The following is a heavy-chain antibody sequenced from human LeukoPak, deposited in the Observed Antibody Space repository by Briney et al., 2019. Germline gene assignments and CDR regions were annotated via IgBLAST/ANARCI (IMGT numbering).Heavy chain of an antibody. J-gene: IGHJ4*02. CDR1: GYTFTSYG. D-gene: IGHD2-15*01. V-gene: IGHV1-18*04. CDR3: ARALLGRYCSGGSYYSFGY. Sequence: GASVKVSCKASGYTFTSYGISWVRQAPGQGLEWMGWISAYNGNTNYAQKLQGRVTMTTDTSTSTAYMGLRSLRSDDTAVYYCARALLGRYCSGGSYYSFGYWGQGTLVTVSS. CDR2: ISAYNGNT.